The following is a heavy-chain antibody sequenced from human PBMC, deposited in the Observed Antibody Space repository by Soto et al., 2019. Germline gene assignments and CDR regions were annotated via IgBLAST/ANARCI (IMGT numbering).Heavy chain of an antibody. V-gene: IGHV4-30-4*08. Sequence: PSETLSLTCTVSGDSITNGGYYWSWIRQFPGKGLEWIGYIYSNGYTYYNPSLESRVTISVDSSKNQFSLKLDSVTAADTAVYYCARLGGYYQAFDSWGQGTLVTVSS. CDR1: GDSITNGGYY. D-gene: IGHD3-22*01. CDR3: ARLGGYYQAFDS. J-gene: IGHJ4*02. CDR2: IYSNGYT.